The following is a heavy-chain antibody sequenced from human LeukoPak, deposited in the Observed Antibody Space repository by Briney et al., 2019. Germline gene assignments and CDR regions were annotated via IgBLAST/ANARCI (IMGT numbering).Heavy chain of an antibody. Sequence: GRSLRLSCAASGFTFSSYGMHWVRQAPGEGLEWVAVIWYDGSNKYYAGSVKGRFTISRDNSKNTLYLQMNSLRAEDTAVYYCARDLGYCSGGSCYPVAFDIWGQGTMVTVSS. CDR2: IWYDGSNK. CDR3: ARDLGYCSGGSCYPVAFDI. J-gene: IGHJ3*02. D-gene: IGHD2-15*01. V-gene: IGHV3-33*01. CDR1: GFTFSSYG.